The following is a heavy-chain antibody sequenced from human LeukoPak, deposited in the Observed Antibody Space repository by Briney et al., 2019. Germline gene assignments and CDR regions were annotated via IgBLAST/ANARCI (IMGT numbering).Heavy chain of an antibody. V-gene: IGHV3-7*01. J-gene: IGHJ4*02. CDR3: ARKRPNYFDY. Sequence: GGSLRLPCAASGFTFSNYWMAWVRQAPGKGPEWVANINLDGSQEYYVDSVKGRFTISRDNAENSLYLQMNSLRAEDTALYYCARKRPNYFDYWGQGTLVTVSS. CDR1: GFTFSNYW. CDR2: INLDGSQE.